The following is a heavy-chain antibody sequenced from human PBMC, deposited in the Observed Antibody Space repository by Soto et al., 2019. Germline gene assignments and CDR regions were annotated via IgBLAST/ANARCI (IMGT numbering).Heavy chain of an antibody. Sequence: WGSLRLSCAASGFTFSTYSMNLVRQAPGKGLEWVSSISGSGNYTHYADFLRGRFTISRDNAKTSLYLQMNSLRAEDTAVYYCAREGINNYNEYYFDSWGQGTVVTVSS. V-gene: IGHV3-21*01. CDR3: AREGINNYNEYYFDS. CDR2: ISGSGNYT. D-gene: IGHD4-4*01. CDR1: GFTFSTYS. J-gene: IGHJ4*02.